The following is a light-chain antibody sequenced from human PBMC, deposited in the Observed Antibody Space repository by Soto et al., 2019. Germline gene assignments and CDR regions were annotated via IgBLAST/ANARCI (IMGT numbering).Light chain of an antibody. Sequence: EIVLTQSPGTLSLSPGERATLSCRASQSVSSDYLAWYQQKPGQAPRLLIYGASSSATGIPDRFGGSGSGTDFTLTISRLVPEDFALYYCQQYGSSTRWTFGQGTKVEIK. J-gene: IGKJ1*01. V-gene: IGKV3-20*01. CDR2: GAS. CDR3: QQYGSSTRWT. CDR1: QSVSSDY.